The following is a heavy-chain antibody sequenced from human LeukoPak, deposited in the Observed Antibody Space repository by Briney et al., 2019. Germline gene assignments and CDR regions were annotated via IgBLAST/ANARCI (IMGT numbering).Heavy chain of an antibody. Sequence: SETLSLTCTVSGGSVNSGSYFWSWIRQPPGKGLEWIGYIQNSARTNYNPSLESRVTISVDSSKDQFSLRLSSVTAADTAVYYCATDYSNFYGIDVWGQGTTVTVSS. J-gene: IGHJ6*02. CDR1: GGSVNSGSYF. D-gene: IGHD4-11*01. CDR2: IQNSART. V-gene: IGHV4-61*01. CDR3: ATDYSNFYGIDV.